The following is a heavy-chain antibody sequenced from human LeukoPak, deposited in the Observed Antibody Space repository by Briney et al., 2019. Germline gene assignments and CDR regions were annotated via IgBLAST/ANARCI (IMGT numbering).Heavy chain of an antibody. J-gene: IGHJ6*03. V-gene: IGHV4-61*02. CDR3: ARDTRYCSSTSCYSAYYYYYYMDV. Sequence: SETLSLTCTVSGGSISSGSYYWSWIRQPAGKGLEWIGRIYTSGSTNYNPSLKSRATISVDTSKNQFSLKLSSVTAADTAVYYCARDTRYCSSTSCYSAYYYYYYMDVWGKGTTVTVSS. CDR2: IYTSGST. D-gene: IGHD2-2*02. CDR1: GGSISSGSYY.